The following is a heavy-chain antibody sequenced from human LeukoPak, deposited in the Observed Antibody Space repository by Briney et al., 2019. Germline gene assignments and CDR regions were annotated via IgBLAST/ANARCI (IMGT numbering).Heavy chain of an antibody. J-gene: IGHJ5*02. CDR1: EYTFTSYY. D-gene: IGHD6-6*01. Sequence: GASVKVSCKASEYTFTSYYMHWVRQAPGQGLEWMGIINPSGGSTSYAQRFQGRVTMTRDMSTSTVYMELSSLRSEDTAVYYCARRRTSGKNWFDPWGQGTLVTVSS. CDR3: ARRRTSGKNWFDP. V-gene: IGHV1-46*01. CDR2: INPSGGST.